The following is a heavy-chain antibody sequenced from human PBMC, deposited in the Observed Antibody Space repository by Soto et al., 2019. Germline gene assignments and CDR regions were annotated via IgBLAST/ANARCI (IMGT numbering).Heavy chain of an antibody. CDR1: VLSFSGYY. D-gene: IGHD2-15*01. CDR3: ERCSVENWLDT. J-gene: IGHJ5*02. Sequence: SETXSLTCAFYVLSFSGYYLSLIRQPPGKGLEWIGEINHSGSTNYNTSLKSRVTISVDKSKNQFSLKLSPVTAADTAVYYCERCSVENWLDTWGQGTLVKVSS. CDR2: INHSGST. V-gene: IGHV4-34*01.